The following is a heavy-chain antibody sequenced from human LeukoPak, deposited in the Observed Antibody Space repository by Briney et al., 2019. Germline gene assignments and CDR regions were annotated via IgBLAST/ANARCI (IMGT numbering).Heavy chain of an antibody. J-gene: IGHJ4*02. D-gene: IGHD3-22*01. CDR3: ARHSSRGHYYDFDF. Sequence: SVKVSCKASGGTFNHFGINWVRQAPGQGLEWMGRIIPILDLTKYAPKIQDRVTITADKSTSTAYMELNSLRSEDSAVYFCARHSSRGHYYDFDFWGQGSLVTVSS. CDR1: GGTFNHFG. V-gene: IGHV1-69*04. CDR2: IIPILDLT.